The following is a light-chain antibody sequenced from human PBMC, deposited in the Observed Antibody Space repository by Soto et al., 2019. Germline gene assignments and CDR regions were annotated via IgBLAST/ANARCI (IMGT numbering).Light chain of an antibody. V-gene: IGLV2-14*01. CDR3: SSYTTSITYV. CDR2: EVS. CDR1: SSDVGDYDY. J-gene: IGLJ1*01. Sequence: QSALTQPASVSGSPGQSITISCTGTSSDVGDYDYVSWYQQHPGIAPKLMIYEVSNRPSGISNRFSGSKSGNTASLTISGLQAEDEADYYCSSYTTSITYVFGTGTKLTVL.